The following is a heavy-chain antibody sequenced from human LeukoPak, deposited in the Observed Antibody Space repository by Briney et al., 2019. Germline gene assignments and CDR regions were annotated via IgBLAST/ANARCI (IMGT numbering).Heavy chain of an antibody. CDR2: IIPIFGTA. Sequence: ASVKVSCKASGGTFSSYAISWVRQALGQGLEWMGRIIPIFGTANYAQKFQGRVTITTDESTSTAYMELSSLRSEDTAVYYCASGYCSGGSCYPGYYFDYWGQGTLVTVSS. CDR3: ASGYCSGGSCYPGYYFDY. J-gene: IGHJ4*02. CDR1: GGTFSSYA. V-gene: IGHV1-69*05. D-gene: IGHD2-15*01.